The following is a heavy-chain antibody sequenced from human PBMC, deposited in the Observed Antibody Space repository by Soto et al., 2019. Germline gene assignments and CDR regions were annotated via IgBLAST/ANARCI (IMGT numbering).Heavy chain of an antibody. Sequence: PSETLSLTCTVSGGSIYTGGFYWRWIRQLPGKALEWLGYIYYTGSTQYTPSLKSRLSISTDTSDNQFSLRLDSVTAADTAVYYCETSIVNSRARVDYWGQGTPVTVSS. V-gene: IGHV4-31*03. CDR2: IYYTGST. CDR3: ETSIVNSRARVDY. D-gene: IGHD1-26*01. J-gene: IGHJ4*02. CDR1: GGSIYTGGFY.